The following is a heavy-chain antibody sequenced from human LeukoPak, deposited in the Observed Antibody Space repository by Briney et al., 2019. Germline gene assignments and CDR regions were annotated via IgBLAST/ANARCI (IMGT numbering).Heavy chain of an antibody. CDR2: IYRGGSV. Sequence: PGGSLRLSCAASGFTFSSFAMTWVRQAPGKGLEWVSVIYRGGSVDYADSVKGRFTISRDNSKNTLHLQMKSLRAEDTAVYYCAKMSNYYNSLGYYAFDIWGQGTMVTVSS. J-gene: IGHJ3*02. CDR3: AKMSNYYNSLGYYAFDI. V-gene: IGHV3-66*01. D-gene: IGHD3-22*01. CDR1: GFTFSSFA.